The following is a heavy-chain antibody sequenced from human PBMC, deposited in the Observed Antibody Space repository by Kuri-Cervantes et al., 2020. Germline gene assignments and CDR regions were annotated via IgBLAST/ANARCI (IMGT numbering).Heavy chain of an antibody. V-gene: IGHV3-21*03. D-gene: IGHD7-27*01. CDR2: INYSGTYK. Sequence: GESLKISCAASGFTFSYYNMNWVRQAPGKGLEWVASINYSGTYKNYADAVKGRFTIPRDNAKNSLFLQMNSLRAEDTAVYYCASTGGGVDHWGQGTMVTVSS. CDR3: ASTGGGVDH. CDR1: GFTFSYYN. J-gene: IGHJ4*02.